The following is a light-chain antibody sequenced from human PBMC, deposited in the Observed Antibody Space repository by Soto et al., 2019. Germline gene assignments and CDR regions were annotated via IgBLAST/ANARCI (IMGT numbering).Light chain of an antibody. CDR2: DAD. J-gene: IGKJ5*01. Sequence: EVVLTQSPVTLSLSPGDRPTLSSRASHSFRGPLVRHQQRPGQAPSLLSYDADNRATGIRPRFSGSGSGTDFTLTISSLQPEDSVVFYCQQLHIWPITFGQGTRLEIK. CDR1: HSFRGP. V-gene: IGKV3-11*01. CDR3: QQLHIWPIT.